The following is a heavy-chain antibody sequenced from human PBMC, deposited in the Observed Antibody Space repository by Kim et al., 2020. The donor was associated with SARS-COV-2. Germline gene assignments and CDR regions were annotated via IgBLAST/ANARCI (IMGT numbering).Heavy chain of an antibody. CDR3: ARGGYSSSWGTFDP. V-gene: IGHV3-53*01. Sequence: ADSRTGRFTISRDNSKNTLYLQMNSLGAEDTAVYYCARGGYSSSWGTFDPWGQGTLVTVSS. D-gene: IGHD6-13*01. J-gene: IGHJ5*02.